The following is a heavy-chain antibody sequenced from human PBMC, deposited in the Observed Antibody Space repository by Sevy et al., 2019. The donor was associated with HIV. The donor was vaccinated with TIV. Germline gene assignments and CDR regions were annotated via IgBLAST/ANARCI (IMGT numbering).Heavy chain of an antibody. CDR1: GFTFSDHY. CDR2: TRNKADSYTT. CDR3: ASHAGIAAAGRVFDY. Sequence: GGSLRLSCAASGFTFSDHYMEWVRQAPGKGLEWVGRTRNKADSYTTEYAASVKGRLTISRDDSNNSLYLQMNSLNTEDTAVYYCASHAGIAAAGRVFDYWGQGTLVTVSS. D-gene: IGHD6-13*01. V-gene: IGHV3-72*01. J-gene: IGHJ4*02.